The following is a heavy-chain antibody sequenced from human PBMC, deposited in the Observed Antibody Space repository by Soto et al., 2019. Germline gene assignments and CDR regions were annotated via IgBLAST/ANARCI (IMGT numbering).Heavy chain of an antibody. J-gene: IGHJ5*02. CDR3: ARHSLALRKNNWFDP. D-gene: IGHD3-3*02. CDR2: IFYLGSS. Sequence: SETLSLTCTVSGDSIISSDFYWGWVRQPPGKGLEWIGSIFYLGSSYYNPSLKSRVTMSVDTSKNQFSLRLRSVTAADTALYFCARHSLALRKNNWFDPRGPGIMVTVSS. CDR1: GDSIISSDFY. V-gene: IGHV4-39*01.